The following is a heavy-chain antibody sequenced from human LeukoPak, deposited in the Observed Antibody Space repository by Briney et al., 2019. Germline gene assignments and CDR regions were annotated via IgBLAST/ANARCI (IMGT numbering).Heavy chain of an antibody. CDR1: GGTFSSYA. Sequence: VASVKVSCKASGGTFSSYAISWVRQAPGQGLEWMGGIIPIFGTANYAQKFQGRVTITTDESTSTAYMELSSLRSEDTAVYYCARDMTGNMDVWGKGTTVTVSS. V-gene: IGHV1-69*05. CDR2: IIPIFGTA. J-gene: IGHJ6*03. D-gene: IGHD1-14*01. CDR3: ARDMTGNMDV.